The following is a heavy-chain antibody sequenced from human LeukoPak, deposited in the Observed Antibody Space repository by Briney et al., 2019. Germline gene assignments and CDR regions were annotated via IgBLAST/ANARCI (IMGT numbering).Heavy chain of an antibody. V-gene: IGHV3-23*01. CDR3: AKVNTPPVAGNTPYYYYGMDV. Sequence: GGSLRLSCAASGFTFSSYAMSWVRQAPGKGLEWVSAISGSDGSTYYADSVKGRFTISRDNSKNTLYLQMNSLRAEDTAVYYCAKVNTPPVAGNTPYYYYGMDVWGQGTTVTVSS. CDR2: ISGSDGST. J-gene: IGHJ6*02. D-gene: IGHD6-19*01. CDR1: GFTFSSYA.